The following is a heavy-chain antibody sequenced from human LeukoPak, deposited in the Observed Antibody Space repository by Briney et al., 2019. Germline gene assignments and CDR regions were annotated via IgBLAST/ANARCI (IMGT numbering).Heavy chain of an antibody. CDR3: AREAPRIAARPSEVDY. V-gene: IGHV3-21*06. Sequence: GGSLRLSCAASGFTFSSYAISWVRQAPGKGLEWVSSISSSSNYIYYTDSVKGRFTISRDNAKNSLYLQMNSLRAEDTAVYYCAREAPRIAARPSEVDYWGQGTLVTVSS. D-gene: IGHD6-6*01. CDR2: ISSSSNYI. J-gene: IGHJ4*02. CDR1: GFTFSSYA.